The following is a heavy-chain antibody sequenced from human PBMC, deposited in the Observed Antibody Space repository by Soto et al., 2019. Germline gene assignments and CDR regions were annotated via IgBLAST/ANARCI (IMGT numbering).Heavy chain of an antibody. CDR2: INPNSGGT. J-gene: IGHJ6*02. V-gene: IGHV1-2*02. D-gene: IGHD3-3*01. Sequence: ASVKVSCKASGYTVTGYYMHWLRQAPGQGLEWMGWINPNSGGTNYAQKFQGRVTMTRDTSISTAYMELSRLRSDDTAVYYCARDTGILRFLEWFSGMDVWGQGTTVTVSS. CDR3: ARDTGILRFLEWFSGMDV. CDR1: GYTVTGYY.